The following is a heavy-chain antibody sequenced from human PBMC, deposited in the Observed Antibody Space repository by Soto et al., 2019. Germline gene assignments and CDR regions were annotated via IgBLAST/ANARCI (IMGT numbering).Heavy chain of an antibody. J-gene: IGHJ5*01. CDR2: IYHTGNT. CDR1: GGSISDDSY. D-gene: IGHD2-2*01. Sequence: SETLSLTCTVSGGSISDDSYWSWIRQTPGKGLEWIGYIYHTGNTYYNPSLRSRVSISVDKSKSQFSLKLISVTAADTAVYFCARDEYQLLSSVCCFDSWGQGTLVTVSS. V-gene: IGHV4-30-4*01. CDR3: ARDEYQLLSSVCCFDS.